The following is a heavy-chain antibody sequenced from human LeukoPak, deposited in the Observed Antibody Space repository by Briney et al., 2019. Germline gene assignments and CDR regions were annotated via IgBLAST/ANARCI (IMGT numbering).Heavy chain of an antibody. V-gene: IGHV4-4*09. CDR1: GGSISSYY. CDR3: ARAVKYYYDSSGYYYVRYYYYYMDV. Sequence: SETLSLTCTVSGGSISSYYWSWIRQPPGKGLEWIGYIYTSGSTNYNPSLKSRVTISVDTSKNQFSLKLRSVTAADTAVYYCARAVKYYYDSSGYYYVRYYYYYMDVWGKGTTVTVSS. D-gene: IGHD3-22*01. J-gene: IGHJ6*03. CDR2: IYTSGST.